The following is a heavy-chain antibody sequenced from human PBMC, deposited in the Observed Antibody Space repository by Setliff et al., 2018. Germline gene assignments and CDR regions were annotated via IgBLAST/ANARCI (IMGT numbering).Heavy chain of an antibody. CDR1: GFTFSSYG. J-gene: IGHJ4*02. CDR2: IYSGGGST. Sequence: PGGSLRLSCAASGFTFSSYGMIWVRQAPGKGLEWVSIIYSGGGSTYYGDSVKGRFTVSRDDSKNTLYLQMNSLRAEDTAVYYCAKGCHAGCFWSDCWGQGTLVTVSS. V-gene: IGHV3-23*03. D-gene: IGHD2-15*01. CDR3: AKGCHAGCFWSDC.